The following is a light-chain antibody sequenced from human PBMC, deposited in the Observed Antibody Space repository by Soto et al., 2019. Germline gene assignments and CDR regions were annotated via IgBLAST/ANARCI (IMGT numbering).Light chain of an antibody. J-gene: IGLJ3*02. CDR2: EVS. Sequence: QSALTQPASVSGSPGQSITISCTGTSSDVGGYNYVSWYQQHPGKAPKLMIYEVSNRPSGVSNRFSGSTSGNTASLTISGLQAEDEADYYCSSYTSSRTRVFGGGTKLTVL. CDR1: SSDVGGYNY. CDR3: SSYTSSRTRV. V-gene: IGLV2-14*01.